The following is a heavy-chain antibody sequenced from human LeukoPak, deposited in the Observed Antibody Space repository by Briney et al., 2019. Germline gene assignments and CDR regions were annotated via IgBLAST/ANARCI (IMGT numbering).Heavy chain of an antibody. CDR2: IKSDGSDI. D-gene: IGHD2-8*01. J-gene: IGHJ3*02. Sequence: GVSLRLSCAASGFTFSTYWMHWVRQVPGKGLVWVSRIKSDGSDIIYADSVKGRFTISRDNAKNTLYLQMNSLRAEDTAVYYCARKGYATYALDIWGQGTLVTVSS. CDR1: GFTFSTYW. CDR3: ARKGYATYALDI. V-gene: IGHV3-74*01.